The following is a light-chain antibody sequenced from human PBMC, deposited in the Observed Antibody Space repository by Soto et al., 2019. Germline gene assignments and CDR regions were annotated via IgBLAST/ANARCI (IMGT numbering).Light chain of an antibody. V-gene: IGKV1-33*01. J-gene: IGKJ5*01. CDR2: DAS. Sequence: DIQITQSPSTLSGSVGDIVTITCRASQTISSWLAWYQQNPGKDPKLLIYDASNLDIGVPSRFSGSGSGTHFTFTISSLQPEDFATYYCQQYDYLPITFGQGTRLEI. CDR3: QQYDYLPIT. CDR1: QTISSW.